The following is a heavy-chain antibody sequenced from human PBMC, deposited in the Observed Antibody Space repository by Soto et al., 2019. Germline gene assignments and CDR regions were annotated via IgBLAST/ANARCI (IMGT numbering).Heavy chain of an antibody. CDR2: IYNTGRT. Sequence: ETLSLTCNVSGGSISDIQFSWGWIRQPPGKGLEWIGCIYNTGRTSYNPSLKSRVNISVDLSKNQFSLRLTSVTAADTAVYHCVRYDTWGQGVLVTVSS. J-gene: IGHJ5*02. CDR3: VRYDT. CDR1: GGSISDIQFS. V-gene: IGHV4-39*01.